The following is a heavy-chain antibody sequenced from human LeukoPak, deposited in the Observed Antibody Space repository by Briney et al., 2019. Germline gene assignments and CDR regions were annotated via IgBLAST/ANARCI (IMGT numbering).Heavy chain of an antibody. CDR3: ATSHYDFWSGSHY. CDR2: VKSKTHGGTT. J-gene: IGHJ4*02. D-gene: IGHD3-3*01. V-gene: IGHV3-15*01. Sequence: GWSLRPSCAASGFTFSNVWMSCVRQAPGKGLEWVGRVKSKTHGGTTDYAAPVKGRFTISRDDSKNTLYLQMNSLKTEDTAVYYCATSHYDFWSGSHYWGQGTLVTVSS. CDR1: GFTFSNVW.